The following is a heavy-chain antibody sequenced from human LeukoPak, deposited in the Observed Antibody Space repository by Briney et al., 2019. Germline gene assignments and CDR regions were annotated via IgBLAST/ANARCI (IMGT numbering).Heavy chain of an antibody. D-gene: IGHD2-21*02. CDR1: GFTFSSYS. CDR3: TRDMTAGAFDV. V-gene: IGHV3-48*01. J-gene: IGHJ3*01. CDR2: IDSSSNTI. Sequence: GGSLRLSCAASGFTFSSYSLNWVRQAPGKGLESVSYIDSSSNTIYYADSVEGRFTISRDNAKKSLSLQMNSLRAEDTAVYYCTRDMTAGAFDVWGQGTMVTVSS.